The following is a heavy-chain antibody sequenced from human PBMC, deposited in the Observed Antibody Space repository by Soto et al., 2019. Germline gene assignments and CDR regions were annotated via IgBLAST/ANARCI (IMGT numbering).Heavy chain of an antibody. J-gene: IGHJ2*01. CDR3: ARDPLRNWYFDL. V-gene: IGHV3-21*01. Sequence: GGSLRLSCAASGFTFSSYSMNWVRQAPGTGLEWVSSISSSSSYIYYADSVKGRFTISRDNAKNSLYLQMNGLRAEDTAVYYCARDPLRNWYFDLWGRGTLVTVSS. CDR1: GFTFSSYS. CDR2: ISSSSSYI.